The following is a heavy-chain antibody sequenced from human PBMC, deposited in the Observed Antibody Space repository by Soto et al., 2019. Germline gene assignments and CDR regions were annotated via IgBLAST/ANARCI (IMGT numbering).Heavy chain of an antibody. J-gene: IGHJ4*02. Sequence: ETLSLTCTVSGGSISSYYWSWIRQPPGKGLEWIGYIYYSGSTNYNPSLKSRVTISVDTSKNQFSLKLSSVTAADTAVYYCARGLRYFDWLSPFDYWGQGTLVTVSS. D-gene: IGHD3-9*01. CDR1: GGSISSYY. V-gene: IGHV4-59*01. CDR3: ARGLRYFDWLSPFDY. CDR2: IYYSGST.